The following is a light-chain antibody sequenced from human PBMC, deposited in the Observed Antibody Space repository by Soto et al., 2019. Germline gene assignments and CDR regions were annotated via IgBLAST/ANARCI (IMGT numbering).Light chain of an antibody. CDR3: QQYNNWPLT. CDR1: QSVSGT. CDR2: GAS. J-gene: IGKJ4*01. V-gene: IGKV3-15*01. Sequence: EIVLTQSPGTLSLSPGERATLSCRASQSVSGTLAWYQQKPGQAPRLLIYGASTRATGFPARFSGSGSGTDSPPTISRLPSEDFAVYYRQQYNNWPLTFGGGTKVDIK.